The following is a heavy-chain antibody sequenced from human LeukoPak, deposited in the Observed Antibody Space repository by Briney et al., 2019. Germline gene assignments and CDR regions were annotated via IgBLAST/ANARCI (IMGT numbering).Heavy chain of an antibody. CDR2: IYYSGST. CDR3: ASSSRGSSSSDY. Sequence: GSLRLSCAASGFTFSSYGMHWVRQPPGKGLEWIGSIYYSGSTHYNPSLKSRVTISVDTSKNQFSLKLSSVTAADTAVYYCASSSRGSSSSDYWGQGTLVTVSS. D-gene: IGHD6-6*01. V-gene: IGHV4-39*01. CDR1: GFTFSSYG. J-gene: IGHJ4*02.